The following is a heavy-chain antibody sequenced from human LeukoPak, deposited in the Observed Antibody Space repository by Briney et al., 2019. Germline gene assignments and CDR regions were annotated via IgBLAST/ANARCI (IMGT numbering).Heavy chain of an antibody. J-gene: IGHJ4*02. CDR3: ARGGRISAGGIYYFDY. Sequence: SETLSLTCTVSGGSISSYYWNWIRQPPGKGLEWIGCIYPSGTTNNPSLKSRVTISGDKSKNQFSLKLSSVTAADTAVYYCARGGRISAGGIYYFDYWGQGTLVTVSS. D-gene: IGHD1-14*01. V-gene: IGHV4-59*01. CDR2: IYPSGTT. CDR1: GGSISSYY.